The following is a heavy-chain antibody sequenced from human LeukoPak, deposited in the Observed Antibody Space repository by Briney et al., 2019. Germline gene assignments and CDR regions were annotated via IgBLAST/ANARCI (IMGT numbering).Heavy chain of an antibody. Sequence: GGSLRLSCAASGFTFSSYSMNWVRQAPGKGLEWVSYISSSSSTIYYADSVKGRFTISRDNAKNSLYLQMNSLRAEDTAVYYCARDLVIRRYYYGSGSSQDWGQGTLVTVSS. V-gene: IGHV3-48*04. CDR3: ARDLVIRRYYYGSGSSQD. D-gene: IGHD3-10*01. CDR2: ISSSSSTI. CDR1: GFTFSSYS. J-gene: IGHJ4*02.